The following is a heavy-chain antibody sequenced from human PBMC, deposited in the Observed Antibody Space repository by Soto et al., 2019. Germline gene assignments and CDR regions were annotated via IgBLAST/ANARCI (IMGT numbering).Heavy chain of an antibody. Sequence: AASVKVSCKASGYTFTSYDINWVRQATGQGLEWMGWMNPNSGNTGYAQKFQGRVTMTRNTSISTAYMELSSLRSEDTAVYYCARSAQLVYYYYGMDVWGQGTTVTVSS. J-gene: IGHJ6*02. CDR3: ARSAQLVYYYYGMDV. D-gene: IGHD6-13*01. CDR1: GYTFTSYD. CDR2: MNPNSGNT. V-gene: IGHV1-8*01.